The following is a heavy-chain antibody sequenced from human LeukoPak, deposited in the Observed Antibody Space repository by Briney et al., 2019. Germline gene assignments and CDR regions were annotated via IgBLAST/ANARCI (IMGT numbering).Heavy chain of an antibody. V-gene: IGHV3-21*01. D-gene: IGHD6-6*01. CDR1: GFTFSSYS. Sequence: GGSLRLSCAASGFTFSSYSMNWVRQAPGKGLEWVSSISSSSSYIYYADSVKGRFTISRDTAKNSLYLQMSSLRAEDTAMYYCARGHTSSPKLDAFDIWGQGTMVTVSS. CDR3: ARGHTSSPKLDAFDI. J-gene: IGHJ3*02. CDR2: ISSSSSYI.